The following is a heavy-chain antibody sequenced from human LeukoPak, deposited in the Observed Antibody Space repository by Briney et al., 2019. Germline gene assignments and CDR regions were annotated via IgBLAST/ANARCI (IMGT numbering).Heavy chain of an antibody. CDR1: GGSFSGYY. D-gene: IGHD2-2*01. CDR2: INHSGST. Sequence: PSETLSLTCAVYGGSFSGYYWSWIRQPPGKGLEWIGEINHSGSTNYNPSLKSRVTISVDTSKNQFSLKLSSVTAADTAVYYCARGGYQLLMIYWGQGTLVTVSS. CDR3: ARGGYQLLMIY. V-gene: IGHV4-34*01. J-gene: IGHJ4*02.